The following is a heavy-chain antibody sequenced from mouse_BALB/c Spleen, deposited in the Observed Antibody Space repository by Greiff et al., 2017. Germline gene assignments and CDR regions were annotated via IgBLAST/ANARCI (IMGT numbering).Heavy chain of an antibody. CDR3: ARDRDYRYDVGAMDY. J-gene: IGHJ4*01. V-gene: IGHV2-9*02. CDR2: IWAGGST. D-gene: IGHD2-14*01. Sequence: VQGVESGPGLVAPSQSLSITCTVSGFSLTSYGVHWVRQPPGKGLEWLGVIWAGGSTNYNSALMSRLSISKDNSKSQVFLKMNSLQTDDTAMYYCARDRDYRYDVGAMDYWGQGTSVTVSS. CDR1: GFSLTSYG.